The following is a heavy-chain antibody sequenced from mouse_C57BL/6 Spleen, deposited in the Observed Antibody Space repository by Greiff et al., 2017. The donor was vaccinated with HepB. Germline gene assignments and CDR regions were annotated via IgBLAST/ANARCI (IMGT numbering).Heavy chain of an antibody. D-gene: IGHD1-1*01. CDR2: IWSGGST. J-gene: IGHJ4*01. CDR3: ARKRDYYGSSYAMDY. CDR1: GFSLTSYG. V-gene: IGHV2-2*01. Sequence: VKLMESGPGLVQPSQSLSITCTVSGFSLTSYGVHWVRQSPGKGLEWLGVIWSGGSTDYNAAFISRLSSSKDNSKSQVFVKMNSLQADDTAIYYCARKRDYYGSSYAMDYWGQGTSVTVSS.